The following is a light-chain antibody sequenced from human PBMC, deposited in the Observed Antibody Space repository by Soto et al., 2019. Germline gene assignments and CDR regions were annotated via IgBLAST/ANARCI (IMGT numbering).Light chain of an antibody. CDR2: EVT. V-gene: IGLV2-14*01. CDR3: ISYTLSKTVI. J-gene: IGLJ2*01. CDR1: SSDVGAHDF. Sequence: QSALTQPASVSGSPGQSITISCSGTSSDVGAHDFVSWYQHHPDKAPKVIIFEVTKRPSGVSNRFSGSKTGNTASLTISGLQAQDEADYYCISYTLSKTVIFGGGTKLTVL.